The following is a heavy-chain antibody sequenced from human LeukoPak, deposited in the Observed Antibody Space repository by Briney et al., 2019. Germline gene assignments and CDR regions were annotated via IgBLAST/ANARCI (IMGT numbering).Heavy chain of an antibody. V-gene: IGHV3-30*02. Sequence: GGSLRLSCAASGFTFSNYGMHWVRQAPGKGLEWVAFVRYDESTKFYADSVKGRFTISRDNSKTTLYMQMNSLKSEDTAVYYCTTDGGYSSDYWGQGTLVTVTS. CDR2: VRYDESTK. J-gene: IGHJ4*02. CDR1: GFTFSNYG. CDR3: TTDGGYSSDY. D-gene: IGHD5-18*01.